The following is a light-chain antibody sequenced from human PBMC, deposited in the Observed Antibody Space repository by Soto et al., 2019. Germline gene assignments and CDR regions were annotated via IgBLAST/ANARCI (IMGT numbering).Light chain of an antibody. CDR3: SSYTSSSIVV. V-gene: IGLV2-14*01. CDR2: DVR. Sequence: QSALTQPASVSGSPGQSITTSCTGTSSDIGGYNFVSWYQQHPGKAPKLMIFDVRYRPSGVSNRFSGSKSGTTASLTISGLQAEDEADYYCSSYTSSSIVVFGGGTKLTVL. CDR1: SSDIGGYNF. J-gene: IGLJ2*01.